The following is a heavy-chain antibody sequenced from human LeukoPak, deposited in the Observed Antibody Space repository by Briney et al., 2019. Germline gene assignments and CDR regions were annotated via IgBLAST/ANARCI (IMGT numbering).Heavy chain of an antibody. J-gene: IGHJ4*02. CDR3: ARGKVQGVIFDY. CDR1: GGSISSYY. Sequence: SETLSLTCTASGGSISSYYWSWIRQPPGKGLEWIGYICYSGSTNYNPSLKSRVTISVDTSKNQFSLKLSSVTAADTAVYYCARGKVQGVIFDYWGQGTLVTVSS. D-gene: IGHD3-10*01. CDR2: ICYSGST. V-gene: IGHV4-59*01.